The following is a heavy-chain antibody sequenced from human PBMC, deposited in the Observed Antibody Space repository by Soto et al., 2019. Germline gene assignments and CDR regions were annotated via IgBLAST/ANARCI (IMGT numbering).Heavy chain of an antibody. CDR1: GGSFSGYY. D-gene: IGHD3-3*01. J-gene: IGHJ6*02. V-gene: IGHV4-34*01. CDR3: ARGTSEYYYGMDV. CDR2: INHSGST. Sequence: SETLSLTCAVYGGSFSGYYWSWIRQPPGKGLEWIGEINHSGSTNYNPSLKSRVTISVDTSKNQFSLKLSSVTAADTAVYYCARGTSEYYYGMDVWGQGTTVTVSS.